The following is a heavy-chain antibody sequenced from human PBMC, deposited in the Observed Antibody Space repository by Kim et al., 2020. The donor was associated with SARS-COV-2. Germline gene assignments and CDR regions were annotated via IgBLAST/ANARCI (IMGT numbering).Heavy chain of an antibody. CDR1: GFTFSSYS. V-gene: IGHV3-21*01. J-gene: IGHJ3*02. CDR2: ISSSSSYI. D-gene: IGHD6-13*01. CDR3: ASRRSSSWYDAFDI. Sequence: GGSLRLSCAASGFTFSSYSMNWVRQAPGKGLEWVSSISSSSSYIYYADSVKGRFTISRDNAKNSLYLQMNSLRAEDTAVYYCASRRSSSWYDAFDIWGQGTMVTVSS.